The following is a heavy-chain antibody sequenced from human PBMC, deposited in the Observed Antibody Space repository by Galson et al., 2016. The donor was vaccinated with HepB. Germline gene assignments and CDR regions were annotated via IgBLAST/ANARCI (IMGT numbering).Heavy chain of an antibody. V-gene: IGHV4-39*01. CDR2: VYYTGGNT. Sequence: ETLSLTCTVSGDSFSSNLYYWAWIRQPPGKGLEWIAGVYYTGGNTYYNPSLKSRLTISADTSKRQFSLRLSSVTAADTAVYFCARHRLVEWLPDVWGQGILVTVSS. J-gene: IGHJ4*02. D-gene: IGHD3-3*01. CDR3: ARHRLVEWLPDV. CDR1: GDSFSSNLYY.